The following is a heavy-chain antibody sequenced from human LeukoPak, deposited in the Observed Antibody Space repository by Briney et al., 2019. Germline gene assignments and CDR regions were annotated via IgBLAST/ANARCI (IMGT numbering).Heavy chain of an antibody. CDR1: GFTFSSYG. J-gene: IGHJ3*02. V-gene: IGHV3-33*06. D-gene: IGHD3-3*01. CDR3: AKYPELTYYDFWSGYYRGAFDI. Sequence: GGSLRLSCAASGFTFSSYGMHWVRQAPGKGLEWVAVIWYDGSNKYYADSVKGRFTISRDNSKNTLYLQMNSLRAEDTAVYYCAKYPELTYYDFWSGYYRGAFDIWGQGTMVTVSS. CDR2: IWYDGSNK.